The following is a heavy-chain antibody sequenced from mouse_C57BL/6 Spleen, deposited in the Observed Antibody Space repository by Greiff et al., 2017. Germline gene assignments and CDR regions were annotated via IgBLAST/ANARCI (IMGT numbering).Heavy chain of an antibody. J-gene: IGHJ4*01. V-gene: IGHV1-54*01. D-gene: IGHD2-4*01. CDR1: GYAFTTYL. Sequence: QVQLQQSGAELVRPGTSVKVSCKASGYAFTTYLIEWVKQRPGQGLEGIGVVNPGSGGTNYNETFKGKATLTADKSSSTAYMQLSSLTSEDSAVYFCARSGDYDRVYYAMDYWGQGTSVTVSS. CDR3: ARSGDYDRVYYAMDY. CDR2: VNPGSGGT.